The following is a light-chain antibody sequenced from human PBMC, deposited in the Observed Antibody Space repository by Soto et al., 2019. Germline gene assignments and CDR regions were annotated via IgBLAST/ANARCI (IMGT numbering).Light chain of an antibody. J-gene: IGKJ1*01. V-gene: IGKV1-5*03. Sequence: DIQMTQSPSTLSASVGDRVTITCRASQSISNWLAWYQQKPGKAPKLLIYKAYSLETGVPSRFSGSGSGTVFTLTISSLQPDDFATYYCQQYNIYWTFGQGTKVDI. CDR3: QQYNIYWT. CDR2: KAY. CDR1: QSISNW.